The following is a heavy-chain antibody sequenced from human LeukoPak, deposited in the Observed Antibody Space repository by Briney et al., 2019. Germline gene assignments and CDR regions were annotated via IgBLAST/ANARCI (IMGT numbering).Heavy chain of an antibody. CDR2: INHSGST. Sequence: PSETLSLTCAVYGGSFSGYYWSWIRQPPGKGLEWIGEINHSGSTNYNPSLKSRVTISVDTSKNQFSLKLSSVTAADTAVYYCARGGGTAALDYWGQGTLVTVSS. CDR1: GGSFSGYY. CDR3: ARGGGTAALDY. J-gene: IGHJ4*02. D-gene: IGHD6-6*01. V-gene: IGHV4-34*01.